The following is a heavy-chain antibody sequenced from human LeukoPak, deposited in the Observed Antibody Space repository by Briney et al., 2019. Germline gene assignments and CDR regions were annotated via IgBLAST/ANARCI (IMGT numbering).Heavy chain of an antibody. V-gene: IGHV1-18*01. D-gene: IGHD6-13*01. CDR1: GYTFTNYG. CDR3: ARDGYSSDWYPLDAFEI. J-gene: IGHJ3*02. CDR2: ISSYNGNT. Sequence: ASVKVSCKASGYTFTNYGISWVRQAPGQGLEWMGWISSYNGNTRYAQKLQGRVTMTTDTSTSTAYMELRSLRSDDTAVYYCARDGYSSDWYPLDAFEIWGQGTMVTVSS.